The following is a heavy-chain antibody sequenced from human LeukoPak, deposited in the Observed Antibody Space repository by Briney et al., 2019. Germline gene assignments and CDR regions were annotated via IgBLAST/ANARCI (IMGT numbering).Heavy chain of an antibody. CDR2: IKSKTDGGTT. CDR1: GFTFNNAW. V-gene: IGHV3-15*01. D-gene: IGHD6-19*01. CDR3: TSYSSGWYYFDY. Sequence: GGSLRLSCAASGFTFNNAWMSWVRQAPGKGLEWVGRIKSKTDGGTTDYAAPVKGRFTISRDDSKNTLYLQMNSLKTEDTAVYYCTSYSSGWYYFDYWGQGTLVTVSS. J-gene: IGHJ4*02.